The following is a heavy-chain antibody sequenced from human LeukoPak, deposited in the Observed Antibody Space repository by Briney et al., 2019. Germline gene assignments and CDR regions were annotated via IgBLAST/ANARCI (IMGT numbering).Heavy chain of an antibody. J-gene: IGHJ3*02. V-gene: IGHV3-48*03. CDR1: GFTLSSFE. CDR2: ISISDSTI. Sequence: PGGSLRLSCAASGFTLSSFEMNWVRQAPGKGLEWVSYISISDSTISYADSVWGRFTISRDNARNSLYLQMNSLRAEDTAVYYCGRGGSSGYNYNAFDIWGQGTMVTVSS. D-gene: IGHD3-22*01. CDR3: GRGGSSGYNYNAFDI.